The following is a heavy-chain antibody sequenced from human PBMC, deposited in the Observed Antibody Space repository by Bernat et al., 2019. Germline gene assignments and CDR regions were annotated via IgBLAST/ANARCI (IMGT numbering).Heavy chain of an antibody. Sequence: QVQLQQWGAGLLKPSETLSLTCAVYGGSFSGYYWSWIRQPPGKGLEWIGEIKNSGSTNYNPSLKSRVTISVDTSKNQFSLKLSSVTAADTAVYYCARRRGAIFGVVTPSFDPWGQGTLVTVSS. J-gene: IGHJ5*02. CDR1: GGSFSGYY. CDR3: ARRRGAIFGVVTPSFDP. V-gene: IGHV4-34*01. CDR2: IKNSGST. D-gene: IGHD3-3*01.